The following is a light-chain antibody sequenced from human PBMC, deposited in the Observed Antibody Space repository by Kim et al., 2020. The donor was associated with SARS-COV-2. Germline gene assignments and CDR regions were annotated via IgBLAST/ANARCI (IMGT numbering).Light chain of an antibody. CDR3: QQYNNWPPWT. CDR2: GAS. V-gene: IGKV3-15*01. Sequence: PGERATLSSRASQSVSSNLAWYQQKPGQAPRLLIYGASTRATGIPARFSGSGSGTEFTLTISSLQSEEFAVYYCQQYNNWPPWTFGQGTKVDIK. CDR1: QSVSSN. J-gene: IGKJ1*01.